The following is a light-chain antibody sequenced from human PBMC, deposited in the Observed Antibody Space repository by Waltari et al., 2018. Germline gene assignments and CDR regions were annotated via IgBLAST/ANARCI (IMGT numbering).Light chain of an antibody. V-gene: IGKV3-20*01. CDR3: QHYGNSPELT. CDR1: QSVISSF. Sequence: IVLTQSPGTLSLSPGERATLSCRASQSVISSFLAWYQQKPGQAPRLPISKTANRAAGIPDRFSGSGSGTDFTLTISRLEPEDFAVYYCQHYGNSPELTFGGGTKVEI. CDR2: KTA. J-gene: IGKJ4*01.